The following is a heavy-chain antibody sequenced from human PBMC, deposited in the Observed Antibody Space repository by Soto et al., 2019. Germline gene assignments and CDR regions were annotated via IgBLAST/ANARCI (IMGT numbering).Heavy chain of an antibody. D-gene: IGHD2-15*01. CDR3: ARGCCSGGSCSSHYGMDV. CDR2: TYYRSKWYN. Sequence: SQTLSLTCAISGDSVSSNSAAWNWIRQSPSRGLEWLGRTYYRSKWYNDYAVSVKSRITINPDTSKNQFSLQLNSVTPEDTAVYYCARGCCSGGSCSSHYGMDVWGQGTTVTVSS. V-gene: IGHV6-1*01. CDR1: GDSVSSNSAA. J-gene: IGHJ6*02.